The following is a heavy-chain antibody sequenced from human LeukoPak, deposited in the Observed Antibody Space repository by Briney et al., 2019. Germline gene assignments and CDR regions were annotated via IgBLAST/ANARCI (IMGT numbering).Heavy chain of an antibody. CDR3: ARRLSGSYYAYFDC. CDR1: GFTFSSYW. J-gene: IGHJ4*02. V-gene: IGHV3-7*01. Sequence: SGGSLRLSCAVSGFTFSSYWMSWVRQAPGKGLEWVANIKDDGSEKYYVDSMKGRFTISRDNAKNSLYLQMNSLRAEDTAVYYCARRLSGSYYAYFDCWGQGTLVTVSS. CDR2: IKDDGSEK. D-gene: IGHD1-26*01.